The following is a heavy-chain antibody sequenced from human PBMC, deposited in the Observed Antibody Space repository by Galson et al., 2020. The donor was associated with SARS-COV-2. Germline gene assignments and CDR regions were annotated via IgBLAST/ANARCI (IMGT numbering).Heavy chain of an antibody. J-gene: IGHJ4*02. D-gene: IGHD3-16*01. Sequence: LSLTCAASGFTFSSYAMPWVRQAPGKGLEWVAVISYDGSNKYYADSVKGRFTISRDNSKNTLYLQMNSLRAEDTAVYYCARAQGGGLDYWCQGTLVTVSS. CDR2: ISYDGSNK. CDR3: ARAQGGGLDY. CDR1: GFTFSSYA. V-gene: IGHV3-30-3*01.